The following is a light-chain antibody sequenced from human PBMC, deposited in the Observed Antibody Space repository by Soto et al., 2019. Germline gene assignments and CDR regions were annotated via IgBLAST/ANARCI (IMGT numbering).Light chain of an antibody. Sequence: DIQLTQSPSFLSASVRGRVTITCRASQGISSYLAWYQQKPGKAPKLLIYAASTLQSGVPSRFSGSGSGTEFTLTISSLQPEDFATYYCQQLNSNPYTFGQGTKLEIK. CDR1: QGISSY. J-gene: IGKJ2*01. CDR3: QQLNSNPYT. CDR2: AAS. V-gene: IGKV1-9*01.